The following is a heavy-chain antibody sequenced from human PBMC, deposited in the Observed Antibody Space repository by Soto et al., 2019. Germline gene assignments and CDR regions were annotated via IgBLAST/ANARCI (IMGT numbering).Heavy chain of an antibody. J-gene: IGHJ2*01. D-gene: IGHD4-17*01. CDR1: GFTVSSNY. CDR3: ARSDYGWYFDL. CDR2: ISSSSSYI. Sequence: EVQLVETGGGLIQPGGSLRLSCAASGFTVSSNYMSWVRQAPGKGLEWVSSISSSSSYIYYADSVKGRFTISRDNAKNSLYLQMNSLRAEDTAVYYCARSDYGWYFDLWGRGTLVTVSS. V-gene: IGHV3-21*01.